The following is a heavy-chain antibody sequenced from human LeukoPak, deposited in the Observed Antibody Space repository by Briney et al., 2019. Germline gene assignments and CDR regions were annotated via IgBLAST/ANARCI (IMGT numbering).Heavy chain of an antibody. D-gene: IGHD6-13*01. CDR2: ISSNGGST. Sequence: GGSLRLSCAASGFTFGSYAMHWVRQAPGKGLEYVSAISSNGGSTYYANSVKGRFTISRDNSKNTLYLQMGSLRAEDMAVYYCARDLTLYSSSWPGYYGMDVWGQGTTVTVSS. V-gene: IGHV3-64*01. CDR1: GFTFGSYA. J-gene: IGHJ6*02. CDR3: ARDLTLYSSSWPGYYGMDV.